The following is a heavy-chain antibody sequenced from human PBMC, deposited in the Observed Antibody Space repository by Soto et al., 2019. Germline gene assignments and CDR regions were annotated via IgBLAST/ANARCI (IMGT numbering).Heavy chain of an antibody. D-gene: IGHD6-6*01. CDR3: AKDLYTSSPEWRYYHGLDV. V-gene: IGHV3-23*01. Sequence: GSLRLSCAASGFTFSGYAMNWVRQAPGKGLDWVSVITGRGGSTYYADSVKGRFTVSRDDSKNTLYLQMNSLRAEDTAVYYCAKDLYTSSPEWRYYHGLDVWGQGTTVTVSS. CDR2: ITGRGGST. J-gene: IGHJ6*02. CDR1: GFTFSGYA.